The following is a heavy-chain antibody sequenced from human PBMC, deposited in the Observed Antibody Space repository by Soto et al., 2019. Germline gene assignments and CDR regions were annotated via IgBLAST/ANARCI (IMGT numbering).Heavy chain of an antibody. CDR2: ISGSSSTI. Sequence: EVKLVESGGGLVQPGGSLRLSCAASGFTFSSYSMNWVRQAPGKGLEWVSYISGSSSTIYYADSVRGRFTISRDNAKNSLYLQMNSLRAEDTAVYYCARDNWFDPWGKGPLVTVSS. CDR1: GFTFSSYS. J-gene: IGHJ5*02. V-gene: IGHV3-48*01. CDR3: ARDNWFDP.